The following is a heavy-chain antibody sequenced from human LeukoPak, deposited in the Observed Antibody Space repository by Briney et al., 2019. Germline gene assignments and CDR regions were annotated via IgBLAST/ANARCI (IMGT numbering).Heavy chain of an antibody. Sequence: PGGSLRLSCAASGFTVSSNYMSWVRQAPGKGLEWVSVIYSGGSTYYADSVKGRFTISRHSSKNTLYLQMNSLRAEDTAVYYCASGTYSNDEVGYFFRAFDIWGQGTMVTVSS. CDR1: GFTVSSNY. CDR2: IYSGGST. CDR3: ASGTYSNDEVGYFFRAFDI. J-gene: IGHJ3*02. V-gene: IGHV3-53*04. D-gene: IGHD4-11*01.